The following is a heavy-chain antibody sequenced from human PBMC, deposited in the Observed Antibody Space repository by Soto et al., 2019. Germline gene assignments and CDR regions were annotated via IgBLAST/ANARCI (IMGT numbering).Heavy chain of an antibody. CDR1: GYTFTNYD. CDR3: ARSRGGTGVHFDF. J-gene: IGHJ4*02. V-gene: IGHV1-8*01. D-gene: IGHD7-27*01. CDR2: MNPDSGDT. Sequence: ASVKVSCKASGYTFTNYDINWVRQATGQGPEWMGWMNPDSGDTGYVPNFQGRVSMTRSTSISTAYLELSDLRSEVTAVYYCARSRGGTGVHFDFWGQGTQVTVSS.